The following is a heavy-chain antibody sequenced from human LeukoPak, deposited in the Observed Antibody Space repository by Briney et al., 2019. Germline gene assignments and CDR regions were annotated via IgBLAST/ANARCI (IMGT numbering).Heavy chain of an antibody. CDR1: GFTFSSYD. V-gene: IGHV3-21*01. CDR2: ISSSSSYI. J-gene: IGHJ4*02. Sequence: KTGGSLRLSCAASGFTFSSYDMNWVRQAPGEGLEWVSSISSSSSYIYYADSVKGRFTISRDNAKNSLYLQMNSLRAEDAAVYYCARERGGPGIAAAGHPFDYWGQGTLVTVSS. D-gene: IGHD6-13*01. CDR3: ARERGGPGIAAAGHPFDY.